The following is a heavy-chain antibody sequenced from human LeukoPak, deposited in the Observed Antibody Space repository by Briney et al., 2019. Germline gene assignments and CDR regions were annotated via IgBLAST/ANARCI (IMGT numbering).Heavy chain of an antibody. V-gene: IGHV3-23*01. CDR3: AILSGIAAAGDY. Sequence: GGSLRLSCAASGFTFSTYAMGWVRQAPGKGLEWVSGISGRGSSTYYSNSVKGRFTISRDNSRNTLSLQMTSLRAEDTAVYYCAILSGIAAAGDYWGQGTLVTVSS. D-gene: IGHD6-13*01. CDR2: ISGRGSST. J-gene: IGHJ4*02. CDR1: GFTFSTYA.